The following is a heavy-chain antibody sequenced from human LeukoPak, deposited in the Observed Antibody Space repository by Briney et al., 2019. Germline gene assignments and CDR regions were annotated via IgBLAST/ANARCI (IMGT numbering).Heavy chain of an antibody. D-gene: IGHD6-19*01. CDR1: GGSFSGYY. CDR3: ATSIAVAGTHYYGMDV. J-gene: IGHJ6*02. CDR2: INHSGST. Sequence: SETLSLTCAVYGGSFSGYYWSWIRQPPGKGLERNGEINHSGSTNYNPSLKSRVTISVDTSKNQFSLKLSSVTAADTAVYYCATSIAVAGTHYYGMDVWGQGTTVTVSS. V-gene: IGHV4-34*01.